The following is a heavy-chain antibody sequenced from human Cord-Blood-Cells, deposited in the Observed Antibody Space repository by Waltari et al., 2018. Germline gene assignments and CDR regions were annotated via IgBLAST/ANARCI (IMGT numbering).Heavy chain of an antibody. CDR1: GYTFTSYD. V-gene: IGHV1-8*03. Sequence: QVQLVQSGAEVKKPGASVKVSCKASGYTFTSYDINWVRQATGQGLEWMGWMNPNSGNTGDAQKFQGRVTITRNTSISTAYMELSSLRSEDTAVYYCARGSHWGPYNWFDPWGQGTLVTVSS. CDR3: ARGSHWGPYNWFDP. J-gene: IGHJ5*02. CDR2: MNPNSGNT. D-gene: IGHD7-27*01.